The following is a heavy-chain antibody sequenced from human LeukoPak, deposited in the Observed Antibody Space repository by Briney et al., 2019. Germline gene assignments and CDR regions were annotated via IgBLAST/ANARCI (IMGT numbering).Heavy chain of an antibody. V-gene: IGHV1-18*01. CDR2: ISAYNGNT. CDR3: AREVSDFWSGYQTPIDY. D-gene: IGHD3-3*01. Sequence: ASVKVSCKASGYTFTSYGISWVRQAPGQGLEWMGWISAYNGNTNYAQKLQGRVTMTTDTSTSTAYMELRSLRSDDTAVYYCAREVSDFWSGYQTPIDYWGQGTLVTVSS. CDR1: GYTFTSYG. J-gene: IGHJ4*02.